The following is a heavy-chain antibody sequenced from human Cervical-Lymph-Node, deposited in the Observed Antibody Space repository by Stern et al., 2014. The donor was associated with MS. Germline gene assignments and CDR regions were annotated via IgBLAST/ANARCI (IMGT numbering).Heavy chain of an antibody. V-gene: IGHV3-49*03. CDR3: TRGRGTNSYH. J-gene: IGHJ4*02. CDR1: GFTFGDYA. D-gene: IGHD2-2*01. Sequence: EVQLVESGGGLVQPGRSLRLPCTASGFTFGDYAMSWFRQAPGKGLEWVGFIRTKRYDETTQYGASVKGRFTISRDDSRSIAYLQMSSLKSEDTAVYYCTRGRGTNSYHWGQGVLVTVSS. CDR2: IRTKRYDETT.